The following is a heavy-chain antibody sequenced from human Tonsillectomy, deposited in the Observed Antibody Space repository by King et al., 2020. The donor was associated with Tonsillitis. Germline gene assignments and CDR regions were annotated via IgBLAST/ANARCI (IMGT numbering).Heavy chain of an antibody. CDR2: IHYNGGA. CDR1: GVSITSSGYY. CDR3: ARRSLESQQLPDYLDY. Sequence: QLQESGPGLVKPSQTLSLTCGVSGVSITSSGYYWTWIRQHPGKGLESIGYIHYNGGAYYNPSLKSRLTMLVDTSKNQFSLKLTSVTVADTAVYYCARRSLESQQLPDYLDYWGQGTLVTVSS. J-gene: IGHJ4*02. V-gene: IGHV4-31*11. D-gene: IGHD4-11*01.